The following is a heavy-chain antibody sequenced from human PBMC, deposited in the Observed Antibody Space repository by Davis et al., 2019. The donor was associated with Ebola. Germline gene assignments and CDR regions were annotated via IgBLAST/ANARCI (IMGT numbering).Heavy chain of an antibody. CDR2: ISAYNGNT. J-gene: IGHJ6*02. Sequence: AASVKVSCKASGGTFSSYAISWVRQAPGQGLEWMGWISAYNGNTNYAQKLQGRVTMTTDTSTSTAYMELRSLRSDDTAVYYCARDGTSVNNYDILTGYYYYYGMDVWGQGTTVTVSS. CDR1: GGTFSSYA. V-gene: IGHV1-18*01. D-gene: IGHD3-9*01. CDR3: ARDGTSVNNYDILTGYYYYYGMDV.